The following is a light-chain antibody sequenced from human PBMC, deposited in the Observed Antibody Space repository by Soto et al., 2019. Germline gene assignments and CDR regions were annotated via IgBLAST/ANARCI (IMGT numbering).Light chain of an antibody. CDR3: AAWDDSLNGPDV. V-gene: IGLV1-44*01. CDR1: SSNIGSNT. J-gene: IGLJ1*01. CDR2: SSN. Sequence: QSVLTQPPSASGTPGQRVTISCSGSSSNIGSNTVNWYQQLPGTAPKLLIYSSNQRPSGVPDRFSGSKSGTSASLAISGLQSEDEADYYCAAWDDSLNGPDVFGTGTKLTVL.